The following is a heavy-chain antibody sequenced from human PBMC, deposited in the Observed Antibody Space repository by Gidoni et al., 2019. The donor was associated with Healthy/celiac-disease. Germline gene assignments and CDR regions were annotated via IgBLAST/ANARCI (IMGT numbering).Heavy chain of an antibody. V-gene: IGHV4-39*01. CDR1: GGSISSSSNY. CDR2: IYYSGST. D-gene: IGHD3-10*01. CDR3: AVTMADTYYYYMDV. Sequence: QLQLQESGPGLVKPSETLSLTCTVSGGSISSSSNYWGGIRQPPGKGLEWIGSIYYSGSTYYNPSLKSRVTISVDTSKNQFSLKLSSVTAADTAVYYCAVTMADTYYYYMDVWGKGTTVTVSS. J-gene: IGHJ6*03.